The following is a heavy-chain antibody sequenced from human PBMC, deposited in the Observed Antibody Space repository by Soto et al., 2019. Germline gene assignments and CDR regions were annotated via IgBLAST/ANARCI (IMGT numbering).Heavy chain of an antibody. D-gene: IGHD1-1*01. CDR3: AKRATTVPTPGNYFDS. Sequence: EVQLLESGGGLVQPGGSLRLSCAASGFTFSDYSMTWVRQTPGRGLEWVSTLTRGGTSYYADSVKGRFTVSRDNSKNTVSLQMDSPRAEDTALYYCAKRATTVPTPGNYFDSWGQGTLVTVSS. V-gene: IGHV3-23*01. CDR2: LTRGGTS. J-gene: IGHJ4*02. CDR1: GFTFSDYS.